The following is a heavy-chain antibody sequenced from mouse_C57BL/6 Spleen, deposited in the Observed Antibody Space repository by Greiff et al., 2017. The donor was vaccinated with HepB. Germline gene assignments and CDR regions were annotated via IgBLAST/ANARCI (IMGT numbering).Heavy chain of an antibody. Sequence: QVQLKQSGTELVKPGASVKLSCKASGYTFTSYWMHWVKQRPGQGLEWIGNINPSNGGTNYNEKFKSKATLTVDKSSSTAYMQLSSLTSEDSAVYYCARSITTVVGDYAMDYWGQGTSVTVSS. V-gene: IGHV1-53*01. CDR3: ARSITTVVGDYAMDY. J-gene: IGHJ4*01. D-gene: IGHD1-1*01. CDR2: INPSNGGT. CDR1: GYTFTSYW.